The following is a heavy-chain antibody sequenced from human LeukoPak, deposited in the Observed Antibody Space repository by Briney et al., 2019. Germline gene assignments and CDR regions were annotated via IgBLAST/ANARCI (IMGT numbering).Heavy chain of an antibody. CDR3: ARDRTVVGTYYYYGMDV. CDR1: GVSISSYY. J-gene: IGHJ6*02. V-gene: IGHV4-4*07. Sequence: SETLSLTCTVSGVSISSYYWSWIRQPAGKGLEWIGRFYTSGSTNYNPSLKSRVTMSVDTSKNQSSLKLKSVTAADTAVYYCARDRTVVGTYYYYGMDVWGQGTTVTVSS. CDR2: FYTSGST. D-gene: IGHD4-23*01.